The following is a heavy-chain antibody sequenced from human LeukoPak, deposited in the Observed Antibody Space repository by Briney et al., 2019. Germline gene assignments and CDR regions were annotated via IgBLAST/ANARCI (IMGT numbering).Heavy chain of an antibody. CDR2: INPSGGSS. V-gene: IGHV1-46*01. Sequence: ASVKVSCKASGYTFTSYYMHWVRQAPGQGLEWMGIINPSGGSSSYAQKFQGRVTMTRDTSTSTVYVELSSLRSEDTAVYYCATAWWFYSEFVVVPAAEVGFDPWGQGTLVTVSS. D-gene: IGHD2-2*01. J-gene: IGHJ5*02. CDR3: ATAWWFYSEFVVVPAAEVGFDP. CDR1: GYTFTSYY.